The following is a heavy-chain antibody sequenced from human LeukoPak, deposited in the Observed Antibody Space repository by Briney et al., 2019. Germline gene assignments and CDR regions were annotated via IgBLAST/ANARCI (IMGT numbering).Heavy chain of an antibody. D-gene: IGHD3-22*01. J-gene: IGHJ4*02. CDR1: GYTFTGHY. V-gene: IGHV1-2*02. Sequence: GASVKVSCKASGYTFTGHYMHWVRQAPGQGLEWMGWINPNTGGTDYAQKFQGGVTMTRDTSISTAYMELSRLRSDDTAVYYCASHNSAYYYAFDYWGQGTLVTVSS. CDR3: ASHNSAYYYAFDY. CDR2: INPNTGGT.